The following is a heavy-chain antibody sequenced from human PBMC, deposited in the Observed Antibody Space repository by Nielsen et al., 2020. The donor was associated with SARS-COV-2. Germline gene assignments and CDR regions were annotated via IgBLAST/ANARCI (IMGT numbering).Heavy chain of an antibody. D-gene: IGHD6-25*01. CDR1: GHSFNGYA. CDR3: AKGAAAEP. CDR2: SNTNSGTP. Sequence: ASVKVSCKASGHSFNGYARKWVRQAPGQGLEWRGWSNTNSGTPMYAPAFTGRFVLSLDTSASTAYLQISSLKTEDTAVYYCAKGAAAEPWGQGTLVTVSS. V-gene: IGHV7-4-1*02. J-gene: IGHJ5*02.